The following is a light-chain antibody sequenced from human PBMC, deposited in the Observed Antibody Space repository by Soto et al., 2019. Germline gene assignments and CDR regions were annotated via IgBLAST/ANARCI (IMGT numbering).Light chain of an antibody. J-gene: IGLJ1*01. CDR2: DVS. CDR1: SSDVGGYNY. Sequence: QSALTQPRSVSGSPGQSVTISCTGTSSDVGGYNYVSWYQQHPRKAPKLMIYDVSKRPSRVPDRFSGSKSGNTASLTISGLQAEDEADYYCCSYAGSYTFVFGTGTKLTVL. CDR3: CSYAGSYTFV. V-gene: IGLV2-11*01.